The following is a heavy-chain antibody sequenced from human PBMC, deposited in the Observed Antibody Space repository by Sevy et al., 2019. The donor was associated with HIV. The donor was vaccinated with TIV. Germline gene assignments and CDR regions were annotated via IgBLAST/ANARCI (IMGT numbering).Heavy chain of an antibody. Sequence: SESLSLTCTVSAGPIRSGSYYWGWIRQPPGKGLEWIGSMYYSGSTYDNPSLKSRVTISVDTSKNQLSLKLSSVTAADTAVYYCARHGSRATGIVDSWGQGTLVTVSS. CDR2: MYYSGST. CDR3: ARHGSRATGIVDS. CDR1: AGPIRSGSYY. J-gene: IGHJ4*02. D-gene: IGHD3-3*02. V-gene: IGHV4-39*01.